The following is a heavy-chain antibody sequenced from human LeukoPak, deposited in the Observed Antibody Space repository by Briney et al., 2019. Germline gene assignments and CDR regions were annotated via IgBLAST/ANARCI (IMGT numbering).Heavy chain of an antibody. J-gene: IGHJ2*01. CDR2: MNSNTGNT. Sequence: ASVKVSCKASGFTLTNFDINWVRQATGQGLEWMGWMNSNTGNTGYAQEFQGRVTMTRDTSIGTAYMELTNLRSEDTAVYYCARARGGSGAPGGCSLDLWGGAPWVTAS. D-gene: IGHD2-15*01. CDR1: GFTLTNFD. V-gene: IGHV1-8*01. CDR3: ARARGGSGAPGGCSLDL.